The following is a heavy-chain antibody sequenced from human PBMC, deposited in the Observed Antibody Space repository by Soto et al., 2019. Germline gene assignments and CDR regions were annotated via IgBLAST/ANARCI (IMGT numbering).Heavy chain of an antibody. CDR2: IYSSGSA. CDR1: CGSISSGGYY. Sequence: SETLSLTCTVSCGSISSGGYYWNWIRQHPGKGLEWIGYIYSSGSANYNPSLKSRVAISIDTSKKQFSLKVTSVTAADTAVYYCARLHGYCISSSCHGHYAMDVWGQGTTVTVSS. J-gene: IGHJ6*02. D-gene: IGHD2-2*01. V-gene: IGHV4-61*08. CDR3: ARLHGYCISSSCHGHYAMDV.